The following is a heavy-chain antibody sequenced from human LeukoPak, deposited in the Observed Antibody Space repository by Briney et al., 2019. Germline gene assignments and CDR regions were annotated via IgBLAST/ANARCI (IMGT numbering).Heavy chain of an antibody. J-gene: IGHJ4*02. CDR2: ISGGSSFT. Sequence: PGGSLRLSCAASGFSFSSFSMNWVRPAPGKGLEWVSYISGGSSFTYYVDSVKGRFTISRDNTKNSLYLQMNSLRAEDTAVYYCARDLGYSSGPNYWGQGTRVTVSS. CDR3: ARDLGYSSGPNY. V-gene: IGHV3-21*01. CDR1: GFSFSSFS. D-gene: IGHD6-19*01.